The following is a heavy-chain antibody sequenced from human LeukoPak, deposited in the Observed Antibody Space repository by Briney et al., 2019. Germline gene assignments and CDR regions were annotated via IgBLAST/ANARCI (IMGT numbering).Heavy chain of an antibody. Sequence: ASVKVSCKASGYTFTSYGISWVRQALGQGLEWLGWISAYNGNTNYAQKLQGRVTMTTDTSTSTAYMELRSLRSDDTAVYYCARVADYDFWSGVSYMDVWGKGTTVTVSS. J-gene: IGHJ6*03. CDR2: ISAYNGNT. CDR3: ARVADYDFWSGVSYMDV. V-gene: IGHV1-18*01. D-gene: IGHD3-3*01. CDR1: GYTFTSYG.